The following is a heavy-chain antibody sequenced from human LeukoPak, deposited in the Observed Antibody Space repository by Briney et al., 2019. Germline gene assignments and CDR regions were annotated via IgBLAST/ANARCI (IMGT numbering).Heavy chain of an antibody. CDR1: GGFFSDNY. Sequence: SETLSLTCAVYGGFFSDNYWSWIRQPPGKGLEWIGSIYHSGSTYYNPSLKSRVTISVDTSKNQFSLKLSSVTAADTAVYYCARGVRRANFDYWGQGTLVTVSS. V-gene: IGHV4-34*01. CDR2: IYHSGST. D-gene: IGHD2-21*01. J-gene: IGHJ4*02. CDR3: ARGVRRANFDY.